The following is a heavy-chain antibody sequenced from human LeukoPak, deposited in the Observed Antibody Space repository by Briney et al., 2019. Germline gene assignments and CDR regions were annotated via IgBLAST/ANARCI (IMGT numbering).Heavy chain of an antibody. Sequence: GASLQISCKGSGCSFTSYWISWGRQMPGKGREGMGRIDPSDSYTNYSPSFQGHVTISADKSISTAYLQCSSLKASDTAMYYCARVTTGYCSCGSCYPIDAFDIWGQGTMVTVSS. CDR3: ARVTTGYCSCGSCYPIDAFDI. V-gene: IGHV5-10-1*01. CDR1: GCSFTSYW. J-gene: IGHJ3*02. CDR2: IDPSDSYT. D-gene: IGHD2-15*01.